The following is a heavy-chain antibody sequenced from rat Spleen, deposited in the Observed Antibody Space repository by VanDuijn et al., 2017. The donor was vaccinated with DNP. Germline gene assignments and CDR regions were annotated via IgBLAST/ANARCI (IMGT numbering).Heavy chain of an antibody. CDR3: ARGSGTYYWYFDF. CDR1: GFTFSSYW. D-gene: IGHD4-4*01. CDR2: ISPRGSRT. J-gene: IGHJ1*01. V-gene: IGHV5-58*01. Sequence: EVQLVETGGGLVQPGRSLKLSCVGSGFTFSSYWMFWIRQAPGKGLEWIASISPRGSRTYYPDSMKGRFTISRDDAKSSLYLQMNSLRSEDTATYFCARGSGTYYWYFDFWGPGTMVTVSS.